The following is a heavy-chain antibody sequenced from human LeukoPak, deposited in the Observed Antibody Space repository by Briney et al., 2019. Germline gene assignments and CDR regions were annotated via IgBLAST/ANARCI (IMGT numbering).Heavy chain of an antibody. V-gene: IGHV3-23*01. CDR1: GFTFSSYA. CDR2: ISGSGGST. CDR3: ARTPIAAKYYFDY. J-gene: IGHJ4*02. D-gene: IGHD6-13*01. Sequence: GGSLRLSCAASGFTFSSYAMSWVRQAPGKGLEWVSAISGSGGSTYYADSVKGRFTISRDNSKNTLYLQMNSLGAEDTAVYYCARTPIAAKYYFDYWGQGTLVTVSS.